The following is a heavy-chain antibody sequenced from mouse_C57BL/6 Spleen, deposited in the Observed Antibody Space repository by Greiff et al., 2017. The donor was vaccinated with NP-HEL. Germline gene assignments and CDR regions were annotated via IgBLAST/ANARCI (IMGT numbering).Heavy chain of an antibody. Sequence: EVKLVESGGGLVKPGGSLKLSCAASGFTFSSYAMSWVRQTPEQRLEWVATISAGGSYTYYPDNVKGRFTISRDNAKNNLYLQMSHLKSEDTAMYYCATDTTVVARYFDYWGQGTTLTVSS. J-gene: IGHJ2*01. CDR1: GFTFSSYA. V-gene: IGHV5-4*01. CDR3: ATDTTVVARYFDY. CDR2: ISAGGSYT. D-gene: IGHD1-1*01.